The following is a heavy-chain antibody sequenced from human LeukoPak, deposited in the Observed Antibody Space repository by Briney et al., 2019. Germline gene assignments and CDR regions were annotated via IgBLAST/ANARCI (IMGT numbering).Heavy chain of an antibody. CDR3: ARAPVANLSFDY. V-gene: IGHV4-61*01. D-gene: IGHD4-23*01. J-gene: IGHJ4*02. CDR2: IYYSGST. CDR1: GGSVSSGSYY. Sequence: SETLSLTCTVSGGSVSSGSYYWSWIRPPPGKGLEWIGYIYYSGSTNYNPSLKSRVTISVDTSKNQFSLKLSSVTAADTAVYYCARAPVANLSFDYWGQGTLVTVSS.